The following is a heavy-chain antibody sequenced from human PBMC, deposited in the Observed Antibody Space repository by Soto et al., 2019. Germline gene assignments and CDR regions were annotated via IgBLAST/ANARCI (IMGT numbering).Heavy chain of an antibody. V-gene: IGHV1-8*01. CDR1: GYTFTSYD. D-gene: IGHD2-2*01. Sequence: QVQLVQSGAEVKKPGASVKVSCKASGYTFTSYDINGVRQATRQGLEWMGWMNPNSGNTGYAQKFQGRVTMTRNTYISTAYMQLSRLRSEDTAVYYCARGLVLVPAAPGGWGQGTLFTVSS. CDR3: ARGLVLVPAAPGG. J-gene: IGHJ1*01. CDR2: MNPNSGNT.